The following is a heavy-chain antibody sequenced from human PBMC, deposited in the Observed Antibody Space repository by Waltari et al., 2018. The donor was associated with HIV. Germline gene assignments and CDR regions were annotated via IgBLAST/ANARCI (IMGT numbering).Heavy chain of an antibody. CDR2: IYYSGST. Sequence: QVQLQESGPGLVKPSQTLSLTCTVSGGSISSGGYYWSWIRQHPGKGLEWIGYIYYSGSTYYNPSLKSRVTISVDTSKNQFSLKLSSVTAADTAVYYCARDWVVAGQYYYGMDVWGQGTTVTVSS. J-gene: IGHJ6*02. D-gene: IGHD2-15*01. V-gene: IGHV4-31*03. CDR3: ARDWVVAGQYYYGMDV. CDR1: GGSISSGGYY.